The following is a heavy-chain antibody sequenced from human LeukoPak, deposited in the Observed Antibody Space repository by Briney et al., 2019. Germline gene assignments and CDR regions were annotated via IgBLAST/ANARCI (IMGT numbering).Heavy chain of an antibody. D-gene: IGHD1-14*01. CDR2: ISGDGTAT. CDR3: VGNRVVALPPPIGEAFDF. Sequence: GGSLRLSCAASGFTFSSYAINWVSQAPGKGLDWVSAISGDGTATYYADSVKGRFTFSRDNSRNTLYLVMNNLRAEDTAIYYCVGNRVVALPPPIGEAFDFWGQGTMVTISS. V-gene: IGHV3-23*01. CDR1: GFTFSSYA. J-gene: IGHJ3*01.